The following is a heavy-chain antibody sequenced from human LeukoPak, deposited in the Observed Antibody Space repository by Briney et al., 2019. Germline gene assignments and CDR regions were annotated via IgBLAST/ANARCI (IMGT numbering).Heavy chain of an antibody. CDR3: ANDHHHYYILTGYYDLPYFDY. V-gene: IGHV3-30*18. J-gene: IGHJ4*02. D-gene: IGHD3-9*01. Sequence: GGSLRLSCAASGFTFSSYGMHWVRQAPGKGLEWVAGISYDGSNKYYADSVKGRFTISRDNSKNTLYLQMNSLRAEDTAVYYCANDHHHYYILTGYYDLPYFDYWGRGTLVSVSS. CDR2: ISYDGSNK. CDR1: GFTFSSYG.